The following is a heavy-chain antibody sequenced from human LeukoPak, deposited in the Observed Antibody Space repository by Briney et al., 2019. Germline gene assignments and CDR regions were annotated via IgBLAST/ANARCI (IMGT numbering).Heavy chain of an antibody. CDR2: IKQDGSEK. V-gene: IGHV3-7*03. J-gene: IGHJ4*02. CDR3: ARVDTAMVYFDY. D-gene: IGHD5-18*01. CDR1: GFTFSSYW. Sequence: GGSLRLSCAASGFTFSSYWISWVRQAPGKGLEWVANIKQDGSEKYYVDSVKGRFTISRDNAKNSLYLQMNSLRAEDTAVYYCARVDTAMVYFDYWGQGTLVTVYS.